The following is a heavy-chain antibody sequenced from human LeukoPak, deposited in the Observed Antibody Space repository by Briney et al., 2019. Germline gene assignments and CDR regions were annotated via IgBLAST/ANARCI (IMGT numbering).Heavy chain of an antibody. Sequence: GGSLRLFCAASGFTFSDYILDWVRQAPGKGLEWVGRIRRGTNNYTTEYAASVKGRFIISRDDSKNSLYLHMNRLKTEDTAVYHCTRDGGDSTKTAFDMWGQGTMVTVSS. CDR1: GFTFSDYI. CDR2: IRRGTNNYTT. V-gene: IGHV3-72*01. CDR3: TRDGGDSTKTAFDM. J-gene: IGHJ3*02. D-gene: IGHD2/OR15-2a*01.